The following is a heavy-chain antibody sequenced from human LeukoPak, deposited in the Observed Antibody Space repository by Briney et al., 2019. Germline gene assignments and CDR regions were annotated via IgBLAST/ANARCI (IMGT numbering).Heavy chain of an antibody. CDR1: GFTFSSYS. J-gene: IGHJ4*02. CDR2: ISSSSSYI. CDR3: ASSLLYSSSWYYFDY. Sequence: GGSLRLSCAASGFTFSSYSMNWVRQAPGKGLEWVSSISSSSSYIYYADSVKGRFTISRDNAKNSLYLQVNSLRAEDTAVYYCASSLLYSSSWYYFDYWGQGTLVTVSS. D-gene: IGHD6-13*01. V-gene: IGHV3-21*01.